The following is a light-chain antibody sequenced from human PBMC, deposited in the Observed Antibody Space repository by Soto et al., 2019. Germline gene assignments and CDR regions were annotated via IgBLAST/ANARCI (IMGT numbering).Light chain of an antibody. Sequence: EIVLTQSPATLSLSPGERATLSCRASQSVSSYLAWYQQKPGQAPRLLISGASTRATGIPARFSGSGSGTEYTLTISNLQAEDFAVYYCQQFNNWPHTFGQGTRLEIK. J-gene: IGKJ5*01. CDR1: QSVSSY. CDR2: GAS. V-gene: IGKV3-15*01. CDR3: QQFNNWPHT.